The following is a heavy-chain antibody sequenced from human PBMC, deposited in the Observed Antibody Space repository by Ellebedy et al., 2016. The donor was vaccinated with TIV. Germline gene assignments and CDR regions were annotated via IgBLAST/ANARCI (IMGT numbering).Heavy chain of an antibody. V-gene: IGHV1-8*01. CDR2: MNPNSGNT. CDR3: ARSRGALNWFNP. Sequence: ASVKVSCXASGYTFTSYDINWVRQATGQGLEWMGWMNPNSGNTGYAQKFQGRVTMTRNTSISTAYMELSSLRSEDTAVYYCARSRGALNWFNPWGQGTLVTVSS. D-gene: IGHD3-10*01. CDR1: GYTFTSYD. J-gene: IGHJ5*02.